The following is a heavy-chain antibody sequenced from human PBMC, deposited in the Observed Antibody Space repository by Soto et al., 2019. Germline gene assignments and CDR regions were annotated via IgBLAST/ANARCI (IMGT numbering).Heavy chain of an antibody. V-gene: IGHV3-21*01. CDR2: IRGFSPYT. J-gene: IGHJ6*02. D-gene: IGHD3-10*01. CDR1: GFTFRTYT. Sequence: VGSLRLSCISSGFTFRTYTMNWVRQAPGKGLEWVSGIRGFSPYTFYAESVKGRFTISRDNAKNSLYLQMNSLRAEDTAVYYCARDRGYDAHDYYYNDMDVWGQGTTVTV. CDR3: ARDRGYDAHDYYYNDMDV.